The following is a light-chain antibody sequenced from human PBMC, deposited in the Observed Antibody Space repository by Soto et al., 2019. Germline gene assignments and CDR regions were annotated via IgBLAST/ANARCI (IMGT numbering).Light chain of an antibody. CDR2: GAS. CDR1: QSVSSSY. V-gene: IGKV3-20*01. CDR3: QQYGSSAYT. Sequence: EIVLTQSPGTLSLSPGERATLSCRAGQSVSSSYLAWDQQKPRQTPRLLIYGASSRATGTPERFSGSGFGTDFTLTISRLEHEDFAVYYCQQYGSSAYTCGQGTKLEIK. J-gene: IGKJ2*01.